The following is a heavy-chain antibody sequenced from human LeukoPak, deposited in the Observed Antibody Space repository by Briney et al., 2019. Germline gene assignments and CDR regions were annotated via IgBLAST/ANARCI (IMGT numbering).Heavy chain of an antibody. CDR3: AKTRGPYGDYAYFDY. D-gene: IGHD4-17*01. V-gene: IGHV3-11*06. Sequence: PGGSLRLSCAASGFTFSDYYMSWIRQAPGKGLEWVSYISSGSTYTNYADSVKGRFTISRDNSKNTLYLQMNSLRAEDTAVYYCAKTRGPYGDYAYFDYWGQGTLVTVSS. CDR1: GFTFSDYY. J-gene: IGHJ4*02. CDR2: ISSGSTYT.